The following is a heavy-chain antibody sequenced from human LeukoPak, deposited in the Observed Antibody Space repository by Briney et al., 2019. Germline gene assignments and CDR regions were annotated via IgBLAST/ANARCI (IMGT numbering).Heavy chain of an antibody. CDR3: AREAMRTSINWFDP. J-gene: IGHJ5*02. CDR2: IYYSGST. V-gene: IGHV4-39*07. CDR1: GGSISSSSYY. D-gene: IGHD2-2*01. Sequence: TASETLSLTCTVSGGSISSSSYYWGWIRQPPGKGLEWIGSIYYSGSTNYNPSLKSRVTISVDTSKNQFSLKLSSVTAADTAVYYCAREAMRTSINWFDPWGQGTLVTVSS.